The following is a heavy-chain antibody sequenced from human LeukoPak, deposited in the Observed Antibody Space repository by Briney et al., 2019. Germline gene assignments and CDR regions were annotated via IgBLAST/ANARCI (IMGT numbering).Heavy chain of an antibody. CDR1: GYTFTSYG. CDR2: ISAYNGNT. CDR3: ARDRPAAGSACFDY. J-gene: IGHJ4*02. D-gene: IGHD6-13*01. V-gene: IGHV1-18*01. Sequence: GASVKVSCKASGYTFTSYGISWVRQVPGQGLEWMGWISAYNGNTNYAQKLQGRVTMTTDTSTSTAYMELRSLRSDDTAVYYCARDRPAAGSACFDYWGQGTLVTVSS.